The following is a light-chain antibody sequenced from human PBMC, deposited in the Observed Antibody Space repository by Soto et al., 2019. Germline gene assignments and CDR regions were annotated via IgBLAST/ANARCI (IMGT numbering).Light chain of an antibody. CDR2: GAS. CDR1: QSVSSSY. V-gene: IGKV3-15*01. Sequence: EIFFTQAPGTPSLVPREIATLSLEASQSVSSSYLAWYQQKPGQAPRLLIYGASTRATGIPARFSGSGSGTEFTLTISSLQSEDFAVYYCQQYNNWPQTFGQGTKVDIK. CDR3: QQYNNWPQT. J-gene: IGKJ1*01.